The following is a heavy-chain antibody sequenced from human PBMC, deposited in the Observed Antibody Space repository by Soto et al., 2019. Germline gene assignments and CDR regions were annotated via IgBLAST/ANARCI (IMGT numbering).Heavy chain of an antibody. Sequence: QPGGSLRLSCAASGFTFSSYAMSWVRQAPGKGLEWVSAISGSGGSTYYADSVKGRFTISRDNSKNTLYLQMNSLRAEDTAVYYCAKQPGPQYSSSWSKPYYYYYMYVWGKGTTVPVSS. V-gene: IGHV3-23*01. CDR3: AKQPGPQYSSSWSKPYYYYYMYV. CDR2: ISGSGGST. D-gene: IGHD6-13*01. CDR1: GFTFSSYA. J-gene: IGHJ6*03.